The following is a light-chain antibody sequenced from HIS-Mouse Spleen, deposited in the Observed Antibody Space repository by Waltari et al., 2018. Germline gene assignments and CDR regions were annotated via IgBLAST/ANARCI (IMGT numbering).Light chain of an antibody. CDR2: DAS. CDR3: QQRSNWPGT. Sequence: EIVLTQSPATLSLSPGERATLSCRASQSVSSYLAWYQQKPGQAPRLLIYDASNRATGIPARFSGSWSGTDFTLTISSLEPEDFAVYYCQQRSNWPGTFGGGTKVEIK. J-gene: IGKJ4*01. CDR1: QSVSSY. V-gene: IGKV3-11*01.